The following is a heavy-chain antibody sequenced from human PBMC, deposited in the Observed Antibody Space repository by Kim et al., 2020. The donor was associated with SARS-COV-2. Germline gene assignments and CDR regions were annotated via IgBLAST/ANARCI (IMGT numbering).Heavy chain of an antibody. Sequence: GGSLRLSCAASGFTFSSYSMNWVRQAPGKGLEWVSSISSSSSYIYYADSVKGRFTISRDNAKNSLYLQMNSLRAEDTAVYYCARGSYGSGSYRIPHPDYWGQGTLVTVSS. J-gene: IGHJ4*02. CDR2: ISSSSSYI. D-gene: IGHD3-10*01. CDR1: GFTFSSYS. V-gene: IGHV3-21*01. CDR3: ARGSYGSGSYRIPHPDY.